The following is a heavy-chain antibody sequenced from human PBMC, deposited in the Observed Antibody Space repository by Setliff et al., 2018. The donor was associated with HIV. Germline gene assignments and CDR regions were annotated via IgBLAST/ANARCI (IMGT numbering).Heavy chain of an antibody. D-gene: IGHD6-6*01. CDR2: ICSTGSI. CDR3: ARGFRSSSALYWYDP. Sequence: SETLSLTCTVSGGSIRADGHCWTWFRQPAGKGLEWIGHICSTGSISYNPSLKSRVTISEETSKNQVSLKLTSMTAPDAAVYYCARGFRSSSALYWYDPWGQGTLVTVSS. J-gene: IGHJ5*02. CDR1: GGSIRADGHC. V-gene: IGHV4-61*09.